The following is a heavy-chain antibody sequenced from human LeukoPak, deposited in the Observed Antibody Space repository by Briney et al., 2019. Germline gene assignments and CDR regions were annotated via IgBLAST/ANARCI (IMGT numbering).Heavy chain of an antibody. CDR2: IDNSGTYI. Sequence: GGSLRLSCTASGFTFTTYGMDWVRQAPGKGLEWVSSIDNSGTYIYNADSVKGRFTISRDNSKNSLYLQMNSLRAEDTAVYYCASANPILLDYYYYYYMDVWGKGTTVTVSS. D-gene: IGHD3-3*01. V-gene: IGHV3-21*01. CDR1: GFTFTTYG. CDR3: ASANPILLDYYYYYYMDV. J-gene: IGHJ6*03.